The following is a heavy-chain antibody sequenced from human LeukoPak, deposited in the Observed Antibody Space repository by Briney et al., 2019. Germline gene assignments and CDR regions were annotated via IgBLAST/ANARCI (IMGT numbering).Heavy chain of an antibody. CDR2: ISAYNGNT. CDR3: ARDLSSSYYYVFDY. J-gene: IGHJ4*02. CDR1: GYTFTSFG. D-gene: IGHD3-22*01. V-gene: IGHV1-18*01. Sequence: GESLKISCKASGYTFTSFGISWVRQAPGQGLEWMGWISAYNGNTIYAQMLQGRVTMTTDTSTSTAYMELRSLRSDDTAVYYCARDLSSSYYYVFDYWGQGTLVTVSA.